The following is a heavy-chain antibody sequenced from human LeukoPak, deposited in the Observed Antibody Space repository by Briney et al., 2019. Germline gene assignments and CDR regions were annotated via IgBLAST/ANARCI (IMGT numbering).Heavy chain of an antibody. Sequence: ASVKVSCKASGYTFTSYYMHWVRQAPGQGLEWMGIINPSGGSTSYAQKFQGRVTMTRDTSTSTVYMELSSLRSEDTAVYYWARALPPQYYYDSSGLFGYWGQGTLVTVSS. V-gene: IGHV1-46*01. J-gene: IGHJ4*02. CDR2: INPSGGST. CDR3: ARALPPQYYYDSSGLFGY. D-gene: IGHD3-22*01. CDR1: GYTFTSYY.